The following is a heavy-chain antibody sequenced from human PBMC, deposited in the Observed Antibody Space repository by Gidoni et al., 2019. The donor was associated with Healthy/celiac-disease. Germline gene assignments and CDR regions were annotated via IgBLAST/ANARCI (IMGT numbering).Heavy chain of an antibody. Sequence: QVQLQESGPGLVKPSQTLSLTCTVSGGSISSGSYYWRWIRQPAGKGLEWIGRIYTSGSTNYNPSLKSRVTISVDTSKNQFSLKLSSVTAADTAVYYCARDRLGTYCSSTSCYRIYYYYYGMDVWGQGTTVTVSS. CDR3: ARDRLGTYCSSTSCYRIYYYYYGMDV. D-gene: IGHD2-2*02. J-gene: IGHJ6*02. CDR1: GGSISSGSYY. V-gene: IGHV4-61*02. CDR2: IYTSGST.